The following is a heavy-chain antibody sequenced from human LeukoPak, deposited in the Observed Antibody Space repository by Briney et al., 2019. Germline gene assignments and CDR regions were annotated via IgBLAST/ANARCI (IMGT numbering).Heavy chain of an antibody. V-gene: IGHV4-59*01. Sequence: SETLSLTCTVSGGSITNYYWNWIRKPPGKGLEWIGYIYHTGIINYNPSLKSRVTMSVDTSKNQFSLKLTSVTAADTAVYYCARYLGYCSGGFCYSFDYWGQGALVTVSS. CDR1: GGSITNYY. CDR2: IYHTGII. D-gene: IGHD2-15*01. CDR3: ARYLGYCSGGFCYSFDY. J-gene: IGHJ4*02.